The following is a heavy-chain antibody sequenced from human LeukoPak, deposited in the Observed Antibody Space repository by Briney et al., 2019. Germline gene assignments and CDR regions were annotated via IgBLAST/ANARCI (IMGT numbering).Heavy chain of an antibody. Sequence: SEPLTLTCAVYGGSFSGYYWSWIRQPPGKGLEWIGEINHSGSTKYNPSLKSRVTISVDTYKNQFSLKLSSVTAADAAVYYCARVGRANDAFDIWGQGTMVTVSS. CDR1: GGSFSGYY. J-gene: IGHJ3*02. D-gene: IGHD4/OR15-4a*01. CDR2: INHSGST. V-gene: IGHV4-34*01. CDR3: ARVGRANDAFDI.